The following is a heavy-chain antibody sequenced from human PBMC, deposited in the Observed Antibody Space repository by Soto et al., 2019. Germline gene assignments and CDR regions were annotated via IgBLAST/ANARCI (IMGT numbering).Heavy chain of an antibody. CDR1: GYSFTIYW. Sequence: PRESLEISCQCSGYSFTIYWISWVRQMPGKGLDWMGRIAPSDSYTNYTPSFQGHVTISADKSSSTAFLQWRSLKASDTTICYFDRPVSPMITYHGMDVWGHGTRVTVSS. J-gene: IGHJ6*02. V-gene: IGHV5-10-1*01. CDR3: DRPVSPMITYHGMDV. D-gene: IGHD3-16*01. CDR2: IAPSDSYT.